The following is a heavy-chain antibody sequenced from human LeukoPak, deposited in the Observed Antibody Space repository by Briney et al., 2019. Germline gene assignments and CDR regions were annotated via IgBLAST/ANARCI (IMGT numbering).Heavy chain of an antibody. CDR2: ISSDSNHR. CDR1: GFTFSTYS. J-gene: IGHJ6*02. CDR3: ARVAFGLYVMDV. Sequence: GGSLRLSCAASGFTFSTYSMNWARLAPGKGLEWVSSISSDSNHRFYADSLKGRFTISRDNAKNSLYLQLISLRAEDTDVYYCARVAFGLYVMDVWGQGTTVAVSS. D-gene: IGHD3-3*01. V-gene: IGHV3-21*01.